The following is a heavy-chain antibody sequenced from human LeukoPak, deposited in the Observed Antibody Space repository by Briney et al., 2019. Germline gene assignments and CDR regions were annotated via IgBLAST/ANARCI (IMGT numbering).Heavy chain of an antibody. CDR2: IKNSGNT. CDR1: GGSISSKSYS. J-gene: IGHJ5*02. CDR3: AMSDPVCTNNWFDP. D-gene: IGHD2-8*01. Sequence: SETLSLTCSVAGGSISSKSYSWGWIRRPPGKGLEWIGNIKNSGNTYYSPSLQSRATISVDTSKTQLSLKLNSLTAADTAVYYCAMSDPVCTNNWFDPWGQGTLVTVSS. V-gene: IGHV4-39*01.